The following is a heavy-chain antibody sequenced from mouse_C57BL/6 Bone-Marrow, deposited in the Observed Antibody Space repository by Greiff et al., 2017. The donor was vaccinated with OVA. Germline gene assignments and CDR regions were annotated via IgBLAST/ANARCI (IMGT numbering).Heavy chain of an antibody. Sequence: EVHLVESGGGLVKPGGSLKLSCAASGFTFSSYAMSWVRQTPEKRLEWVATISDGGSYTYYPDNVKGRFTISRDNAKNNLYLQMSHLKSEDTAMYYCARFYGNPYAMDYWGQGTSVTVSS. D-gene: IGHD2-1*01. V-gene: IGHV5-4*01. CDR1: GFTFSSYA. J-gene: IGHJ4*01. CDR2: ISDGGSYT. CDR3: ARFYGNPYAMDY.